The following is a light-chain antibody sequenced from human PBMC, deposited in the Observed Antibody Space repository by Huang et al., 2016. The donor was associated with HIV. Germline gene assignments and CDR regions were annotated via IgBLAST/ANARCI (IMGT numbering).Light chain of an antibody. J-gene: IGKJ5*01. Sequence: EIVLTQSPDTLSLSPGERATVSCRVSQTIKNIYLAWYQQQTGQGPRLLLYGASSRAAYIPDRFSGSGSGTDFTLTINRLEPEDFAVYYCQQYDSSQGISFGQGTRLEMK. CDR1: QTIKNIY. V-gene: IGKV3-20*01. CDR3: QQYDSSQGIS. CDR2: GAS.